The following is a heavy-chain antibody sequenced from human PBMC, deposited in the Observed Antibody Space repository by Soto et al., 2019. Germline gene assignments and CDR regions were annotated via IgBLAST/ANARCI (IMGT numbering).Heavy chain of an antibody. CDR1: GFAFSDHH. J-gene: IGHJ4*02. CDR2: ARHKADSYRT. Sequence: GGSLRLSCAASGFAFSDHHMNWVRQVPGKGLEWVGRARHKADSYRTEYAASVRGRFAVSRDDSQNSLILQMNSLKIEDTALYYCVGESYYRLDYWGQGALVTVSS. CDR3: VGESYYRLDY. V-gene: IGHV3-72*01. D-gene: IGHD3-16*01.